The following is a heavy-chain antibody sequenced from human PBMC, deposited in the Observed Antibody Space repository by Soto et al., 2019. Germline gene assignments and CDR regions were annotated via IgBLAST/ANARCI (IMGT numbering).Heavy chain of an antibody. J-gene: IGHJ4*02. D-gene: IGHD5-18*01. CDR3: ARDRRYNYGFYFDY. CDR2: IKQEGKEK. Sequence: GGSLRLSCAASGFTFSSFWMSWVRQAPGKGRGGVANIKQEGKEKNYVDSVKGRFTIFRDNAKNSLYLQMNSLRAEDTAVYYCARDRRYNYGFYFDYWGRGTLVTVSS. CDR1: GFTFSSFW. V-gene: IGHV3-7*04.